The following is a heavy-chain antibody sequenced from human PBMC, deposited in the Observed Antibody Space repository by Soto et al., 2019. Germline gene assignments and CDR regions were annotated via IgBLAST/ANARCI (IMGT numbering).Heavy chain of an antibody. Sequence: GGSLRLSCAASGFTFSSYGMHWVRQAPGKGLEWVAVIWYDGSNKYYADSVKGRFTISRDNSKNTPYLQMNSLGAEDTAVYYCARSYKLDLETPVDYWGQGTLVTVSS. CDR3: ARSYKLDLETPVDY. D-gene: IGHD1-1*01. CDR1: GFTFSSYG. CDR2: IWYDGSNK. V-gene: IGHV3-33*01. J-gene: IGHJ4*02.